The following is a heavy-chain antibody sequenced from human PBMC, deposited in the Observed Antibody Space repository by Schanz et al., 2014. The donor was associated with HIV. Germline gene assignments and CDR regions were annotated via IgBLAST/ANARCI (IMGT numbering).Heavy chain of an antibody. CDR3: AREPSFSGLDV. CDR2: IMPILGTA. Sequence: QVQLVQSGAEVRKPGSSVKVSCKASGGAFSSYAISWVRQAPGQGLEGMGGIMPILGTANYAQKLQGRVTITADESTSTAYMELSSLRLEDTAVYYCAREPSFSGLDVWGQGTTVIVSS. D-gene: IGHD6-6*01. CDR1: GGAFSSYA. J-gene: IGHJ6*02. V-gene: IGHV1-69*01.